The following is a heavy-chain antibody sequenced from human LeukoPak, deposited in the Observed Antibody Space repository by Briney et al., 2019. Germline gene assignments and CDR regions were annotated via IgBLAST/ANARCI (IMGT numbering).Heavy chain of an antibody. D-gene: IGHD3-16*02. Sequence: GGSLRLSCAASGFTFSSYAMSWVRQAPGKGLEWVSAISGSGGSTYYADSVKGRFTISRDNSKNTLYLQMNSLRAEDTAVYYCAKAGSVWGSYREYFDYWGQGTLVTVSS. CDR2: ISGSGGST. CDR3: AKAGSVWGSYREYFDY. V-gene: IGHV3-23*01. J-gene: IGHJ4*02. CDR1: GFTFSSYA.